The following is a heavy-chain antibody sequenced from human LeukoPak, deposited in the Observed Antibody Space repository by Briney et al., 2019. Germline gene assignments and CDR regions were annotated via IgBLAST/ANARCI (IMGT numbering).Heavy chain of an antibody. V-gene: IGHV4-59*08. J-gene: IGHJ4*01. Sequence: PSAPLSLTCTVSGSSINNNFWTWIRQPPGKGLEWIGYIYSSGSANYNPSIKSRVIISGDTSKNQISLKLTSVTAADTAVYFCARHRDYYDTWGRGTLVTVSS. D-gene: IGHD3-22*01. CDR3: ARHRDYYDT. CDR2: IYSSGSA. CDR1: GSSINNNF.